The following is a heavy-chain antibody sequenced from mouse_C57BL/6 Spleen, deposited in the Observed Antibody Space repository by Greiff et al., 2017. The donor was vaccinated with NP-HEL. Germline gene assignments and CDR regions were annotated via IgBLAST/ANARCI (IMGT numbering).Heavy chain of an antibody. CDR2: LHPSDSDT. Sequence: QVMLQQPGAELVKPGASVKVSCKASGYSFTSYWMHWVQQSPGQGLEWIGRLHPSDSDTYYNQKIKGKATLTVVKSSSAAYMQLSSLSAEDSAVYDCARGGRDCGMDYWGQGTSVTVSS. CDR1: GYSFTSYW. J-gene: IGHJ4*01. V-gene: IGHV1-74*01. CDR3: ARGGRDCGMDY. D-gene: IGHD3-3*01.